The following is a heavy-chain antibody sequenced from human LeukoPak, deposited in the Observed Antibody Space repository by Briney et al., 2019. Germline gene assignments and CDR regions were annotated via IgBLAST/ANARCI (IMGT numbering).Heavy chain of an antibody. V-gene: IGHV4-59*13. J-gene: IGHJ5*02. CDR1: GGSISSYY. Sequence: PSETLSLTCTVSGGSISSYYWIWIRQPPGKGLEWIGNIYYSGSTNYNPSLKSRVTILVDTSKNQFSLKLSSVTAADTAVYFCARGTAVAGTWGQGTLVTVSS. CDR3: ARGTAVAGT. CDR2: IYYSGST. D-gene: IGHD6-19*01.